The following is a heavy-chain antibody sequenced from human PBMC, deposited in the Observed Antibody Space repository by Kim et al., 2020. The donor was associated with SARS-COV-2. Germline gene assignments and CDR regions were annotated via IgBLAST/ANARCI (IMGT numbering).Heavy chain of an antibody. V-gene: IGHV4-39*01. Sequence: LKSRVTISVDTSKNQFSRKLSSVTAADTAVYYCATRGKGYYYDSSGYYDYWGQGTLVTVSS. CDR3: ATRGKGYYYDSSGYYDY. D-gene: IGHD3-22*01. J-gene: IGHJ4*02.